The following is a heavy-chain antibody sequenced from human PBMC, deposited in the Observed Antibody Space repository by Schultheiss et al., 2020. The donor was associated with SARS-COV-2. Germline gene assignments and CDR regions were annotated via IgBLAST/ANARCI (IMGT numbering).Heavy chain of an antibody. CDR3: ARGYNVWDY. CDR2: INGDGSIT. CDR1: GLTLSGYA. V-gene: IGHV3-74*01. D-gene: IGHD2-2*02. Sequence: GGSLRLSCADSGLTLSGYAMTWVRQAPGKGLVWVSRINGDGSITTYADSVKGRFTISRDNAKNTLYLQMNSLRAEDTAVYYCARGYNVWDYWGQGTLVTVSS. J-gene: IGHJ4*02.